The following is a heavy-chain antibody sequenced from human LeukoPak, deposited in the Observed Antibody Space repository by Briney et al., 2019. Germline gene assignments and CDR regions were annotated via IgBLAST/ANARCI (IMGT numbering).Heavy chain of an antibody. D-gene: IGHD5-18*01. CDR3: ARETRGYSHGLKGFDY. V-gene: IGHV4-59*01. CDR1: GGSISSYY. J-gene: IGHJ4*02. Sequence: SETLSLTCTVSGGSISSYYWSWIRQPPGKGLEWIGYIYYSGGTNYNPSLKSRVTISVDTSKNQFSLKLSSVTAADTAVYYCARETRGYSHGLKGFDYWGQGTLVTVSS. CDR2: IYYSGGT.